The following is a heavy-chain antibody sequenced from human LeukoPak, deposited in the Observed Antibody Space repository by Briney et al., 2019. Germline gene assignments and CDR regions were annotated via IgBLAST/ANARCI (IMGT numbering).Heavy chain of an antibody. CDR3: ARGGGVRTGSGWRPGNWFDP. J-gene: IGHJ5*02. D-gene: IGHD6-19*01. CDR2: IHSGESP. Sequence: PSETLSLTCTVSGYSISSGYFWGWIRHPPGKGLEWIAIIHSGESPYYSPSLESRVTMAIDTSKNQLSLKLNSVTAADTAVYYCARGGGVRTGSGWRPGNWFDPWGQGTLVTVSS. CDR1: GYSISSGYF. V-gene: IGHV4-38-2*02.